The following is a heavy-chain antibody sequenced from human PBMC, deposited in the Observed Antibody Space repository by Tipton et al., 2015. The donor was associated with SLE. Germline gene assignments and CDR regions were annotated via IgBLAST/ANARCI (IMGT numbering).Heavy chain of an antibody. V-gene: IGHV4-59*12. CDR2: IYYSGST. Sequence: TLSLTCTVSGGSISSYYWSWIRQPPGKGLEWIGYIYYSGSTNYNPSLKSRVTISVDTSKNQLSLKLRSVTAADTAVYYCARDLREIGWFGEYNWFDPWGQGTLVTVSS. CDR1: GGSISSYY. J-gene: IGHJ5*02. CDR3: ARDLREIGWFGEYNWFDP. D-gene: IGHD3-10*01.